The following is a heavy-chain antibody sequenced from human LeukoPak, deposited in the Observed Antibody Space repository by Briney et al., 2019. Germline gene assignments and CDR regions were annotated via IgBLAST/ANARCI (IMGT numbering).Heavy chain of an antibody. V-gene: IGHV3-48*01. CDR1: GFTFSSYS. CDR3: AKHYYDSSGYYYYYYYYMDV. CDR2: IKSSSNSI. J-gene: IGHJ6*03. Sequence: GGSLRLSCAASGFTFSSYSMNWVRQAPGKGLEWVSFIKSSSNSIYYADSVKGRFTISRDNAKNSPYLQMNSLRAEDTAVYYCAKHYYDSSGYYYYYYYYMDVWGKGTTVTISS. D-gene: IGHD3-22*01.